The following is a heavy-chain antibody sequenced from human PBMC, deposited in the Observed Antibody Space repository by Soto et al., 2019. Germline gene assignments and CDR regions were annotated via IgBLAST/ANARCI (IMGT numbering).Heavy chain of an antibody. CDR3: ARGEGRVWNYYDSSGYRNNDY. CDR1: GYTFTSYD. CDR2: MNPNSGNT. J-gene: IGHJ4*02. D-gene: IGHD3-22*01. Sequence: ASVKVSCKASGYTFTSYDINGVRQATGQGLEWMGWMNPNSGNTGYAQKFQGRVTMTRNTSISTAYMELSSLRSEDTAVYYCARGEGRVWNYYDSSGYRNNDYWGQGTLVTVST. V-gene: IGHV1-8*01.